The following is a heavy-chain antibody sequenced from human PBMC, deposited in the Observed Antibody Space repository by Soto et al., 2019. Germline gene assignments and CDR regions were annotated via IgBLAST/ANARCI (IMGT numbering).Heavy chain of an antibody. CDR1: GCSFSSYG. D-gene: IGHD1-26*01. V-gene: IGHV3-30*03. J-gene: IGHJ6*02. CDR2: TTYDGGIK. Sequence: GGSLRLSCAASGCSFSSYGMEWVRLAPGKGLEWVAATTYDGGIKHYVDSVKGRFTISRDNSKNTLYLQMNSLRAEDTATYYCAGALENPHLYYGPNVWGQGTTLTVSS. CDR3: AGALENPHLYYGPNV.